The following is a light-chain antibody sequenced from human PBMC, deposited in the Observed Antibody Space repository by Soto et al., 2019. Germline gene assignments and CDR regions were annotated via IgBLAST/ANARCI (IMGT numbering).Light chain of an antibody. V-gene: IGLV2-14*03. CDR2: DVA. Sequence: QSVLTQPASVSDSPGQSITISCTGTSSDVGGSNFVSWYQQHPGKPPKLIIYDVANRPSGVSNRFSGSKSGSTASLIISRLQTEDEADYYCVSHTSSTTYVXGTGTKVTVL. CDR3: VSHTSSTTYV. CDR1: SSDVGGSNF. J-gene: IGLJ1*01.